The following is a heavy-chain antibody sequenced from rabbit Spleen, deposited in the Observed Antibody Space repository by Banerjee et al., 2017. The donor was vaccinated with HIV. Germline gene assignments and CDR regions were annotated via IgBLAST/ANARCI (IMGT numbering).Heavy chain of an antibody. CDR2: IFTGNSGST. CDR1: GFSFSSSYY. Sequence: QEQLEESGGDLVKPEGSLTLTCKASGFSFSSSYYMCWVRQAPGKGLEWIACIFTGNSGSTYYATWVNGRFTISRSTSLNTVTLQMTSLTVADTATYFCARGGYPVTQLDLWGPGTLVTVS. J-gene: IGHJ3*01. V-gene: IGHV1S45*01. D-gene: IGHD1-1*01. CDR3: ARGGYPVTQLDL.